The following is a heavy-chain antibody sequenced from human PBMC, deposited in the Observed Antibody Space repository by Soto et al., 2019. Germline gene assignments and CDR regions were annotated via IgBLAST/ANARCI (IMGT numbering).Heavy chain of an antibody. J-gene: IGHJ4*02. Sequence: QLQLHESGSGLVKPSQTLSLTCTVSGASISYGNYACSWIRQTPGKGLGWIGYINHLETTFYNPSFESRLPLSIDRAKTQCSLNLNSMSAADRAVYLCAQGGGSDSFDYWGQGILVTVSS. CDR2: INHLETT. D-gene: IGHD1-26*01. CDR1: GASISYGNYA. V-gene: IGHV4-30-2*01. CDR3: AQGGGSDSFDY.